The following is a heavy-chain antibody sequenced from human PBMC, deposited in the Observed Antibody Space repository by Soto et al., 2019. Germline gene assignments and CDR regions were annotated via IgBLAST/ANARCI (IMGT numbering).Heavy chain of an antibody. J-gene: IGHJ5*02. CDR2: ISYHGINK. V-gene: IGHV3-30*03. CDR1: GFTFSDYG. D-gene: IGHD3-10*01. Sequence: GVSLRLSCAASGFTFSDYGIHWVRQAPGKGLEWVSVISYHGINKYYADSVKGRFTISRDNSKNTVYLQMNSLRVDDTPVYQCDQYTDYGEHKEWFDTCGQGSLVTVSS. CDR3: DQYTDYGEHKEWFDT.